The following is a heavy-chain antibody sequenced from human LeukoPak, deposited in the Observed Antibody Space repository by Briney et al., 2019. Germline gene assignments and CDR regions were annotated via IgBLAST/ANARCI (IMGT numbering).Heavy chain of an antibody. Sequence: ASVKVSCKASGYTFTSYYMHWVRQAPGQGLEWMGIINPSGGSTSYAQKFQGRVTMTRDTSTSTVYMELSSLRSEDTAVYYCARSGRGYLTGCTYFDYWGQGTLVTVSS. CDR2: INPSGGST. CDR1: GYTFTSYY. CDR3: ARSGRGYLTGCTYFDY. V-gene: IGHV1-46*01. D-gene: IGHD3-9*01. J-gene: IGHJ4*02.